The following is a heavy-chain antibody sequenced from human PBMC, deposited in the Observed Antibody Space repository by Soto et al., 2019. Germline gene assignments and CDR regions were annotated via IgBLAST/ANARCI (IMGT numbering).Heavy chain of an antibody. V-gene: IGHV1-3*01. CDR2: INAGNGNT. Sequence: ASVKVSCKASGYTFTSYARHWVRQAPGQRLEWMGWINAGNGNTKYSQKFQGRVTITRDTSASTAYMELSSLRSEDTAVYYCARGPNPYYFDYWGQGTLVTVPQ. CDR1: GYTFTSYA. J-gene: IGHJ4*02. CDR3: ARGPNPYYFDY.